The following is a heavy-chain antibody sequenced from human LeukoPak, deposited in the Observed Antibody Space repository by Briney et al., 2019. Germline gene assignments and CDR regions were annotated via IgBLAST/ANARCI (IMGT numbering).Heavy chain of an antibody. Sequence: PGGSLRLSCAASGFTFTNYGMHWVRQAPGKGLEWVAFISYDGNDQYYADSVKGRFTISRDNSKNTLYLQMNSLRPEDRAVYYCAKTVNFYDSRRLDYWGQGALVTVPS. CDR2: ISYDGNDQ. J-gene: IGHJ4*02. D-gene: IGHD3-22*01. CDR1: GFTFTNYG. V-gene: IGHV3-30*18. CDR3: AKTVNFYDSRRLDY.